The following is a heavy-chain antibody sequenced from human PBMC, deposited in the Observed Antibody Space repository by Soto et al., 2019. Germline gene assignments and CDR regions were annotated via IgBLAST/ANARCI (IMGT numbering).Heavy chain of an antibody. CDR2: IYYSGST. D-gene: IGHD3-3*01. CDR1: GGSISSGGYY. Sequence: TLSLTCTVSGGSISSGGYYWSWIRQHPGKGLEWIGYIYYSGSTYYNPSLKSRVTISVDTSKNQFSLKLSSVTAADTAVYYCARDGSLSGAQWFDPCGQGTLVTVSS. V-gene: IGHV4-31*03. CDR3: ARDGSLSGAQWFDP. J-gene: IGHJ5*02.